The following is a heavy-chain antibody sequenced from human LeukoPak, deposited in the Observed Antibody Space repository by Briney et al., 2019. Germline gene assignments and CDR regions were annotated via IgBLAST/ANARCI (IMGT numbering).Heavy chain of an antibody. V-gene: IGHV1-2*02. J-gene: IGHJ4*02. CDR3: AREMDCSGGSCRDY. D-gene: IGHD2-15*01. CDR1: GYTFTGYY. Sequence: ASVKVSCKASGYTFTGYYMHWVRQAPGQGLEWMGWINPNSGGTNYAQKFQGRVTMTRDTSISTAHMELSRLRSDDTAVYYCAREMDCSGGSCRDYWGQGTLVTVSS. CDR2: INPNSGGT.